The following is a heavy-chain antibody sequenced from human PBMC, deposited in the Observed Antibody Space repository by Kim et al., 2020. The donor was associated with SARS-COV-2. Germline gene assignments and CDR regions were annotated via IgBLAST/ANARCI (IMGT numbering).Heavy chain of an antibody. CDR3: ARDRPYYYGSGSYYNKDYYYYYMDV. V-gene: IGHV4-30-4*01. D-gene: IGHD3-10*01. CDR1: GGSISSGDYY. J-gene: IGHJ6*03. Sequence: SETLSLTCTVSGGSISSGDYYWSWIRQPPGKGLEWIGYIYYSGSTYYNPSLKSRVTISVDTSKNQFSLKLSSVTAADTAVYYCARDRPYYYGSGSYYNKDYYYYYMDVWGKGTTVTVSS. CDR2: IYYSGST.